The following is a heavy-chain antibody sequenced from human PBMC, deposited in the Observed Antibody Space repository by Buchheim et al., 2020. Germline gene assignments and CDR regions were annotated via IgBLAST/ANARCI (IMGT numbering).Heavy chain of an antibody. V-gene: IGHV3-30*18. D-gene: IGHD6-13*01. J-gene: IGHJ4*02. CDR3: AKDHALAAAGLFDY. CDR1: GFTFSSYG. Sequence: QVQLVESGGGVVQPGRSLRLSCAASGFTFSSYGMHWVRQAPGKGLEWVAVISYDGSNKYYADSVKGRFTISRDNSKNTLYLQMNSLRAEDTAVYYCAKDHALAAAGLFDYWGQGTL. CDR2: ISYDGSNK.